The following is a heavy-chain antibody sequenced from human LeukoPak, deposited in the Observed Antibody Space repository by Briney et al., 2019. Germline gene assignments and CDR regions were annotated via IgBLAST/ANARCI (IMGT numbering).Heavy chain of an antibody. J-gene: IGHJ4*02. V-gene: IGHV1-18*01. CDR3: ARVTHRGWYSFGFFDY. D-gene: IGHD6-19*01. Sequence: ASVKVSCKASGGTFSSYAISWVRQAPGQGLEWMGWISAYNGNTNYAQKLQGRVTMTTDTSTSTAYMELRSLRSDDTAVYYCARVTHRGWYSFGFFDYWGQGTLVTVSS. CDR2: ISAYNGNT. CDR1: GGTFSSYA.